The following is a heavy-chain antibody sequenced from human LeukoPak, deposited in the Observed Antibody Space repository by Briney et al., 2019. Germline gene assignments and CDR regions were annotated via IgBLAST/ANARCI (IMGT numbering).Heavy chain of an antibody. D-gene: IGHD3-10*01. CDR1: GYTFTSYG. V-gene: IGHV1-18*01. Sequence: GSSVKVSCKASGYTFTSYGISWVRQAPGQGVEWMGWMSAYNGNTNYAQKRQGRVTMTTDTSTSTAYMELRRLRSDDTAVYYCARGALTMVRGVISPGAYYMDVWGKGTTVTVSS. CDR3: ARGALTMVRGVISPGAYYMDV. J-gene: IGHJ6*03. CDR2: MSAYNGNT.